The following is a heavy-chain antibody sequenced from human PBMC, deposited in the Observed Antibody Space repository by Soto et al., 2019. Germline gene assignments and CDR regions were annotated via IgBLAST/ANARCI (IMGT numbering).Heavy chain of an antibody. D-gene: IGHD2-15*01. J-gene: IGHJ5*02. V-gene: IGHV4-4*02. CDR2: IYHSGST. CDR1: SGSISSSNW. CDR3: ARVTVVVAAMGLRFDP. Sequence: QVQLQESGPGLVKPSGTLSLTCAVSSGSISSSNWWSWVRQPPGKGLEWIGEIYHSGSTNYNPSLNSRVTISVDKSKNQFSLKLSSVTAADTAVYYCARVTVVVAAMGLRFDPWGQGTLVTVSS.